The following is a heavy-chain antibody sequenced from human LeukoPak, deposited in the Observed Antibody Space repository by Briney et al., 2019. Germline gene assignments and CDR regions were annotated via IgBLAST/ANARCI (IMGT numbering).Heavy chain of an antibody. CDR1: GYSITIGYY. CDR3: ARQVAYGSMYWFDP. J-gene: IGHJ5*02. CDR2: IYHRGST. Sequence: PSETLSLTCAVSGYSITIGYYWGWIRQPPGKGLEWIGSIYHRGSTYYNPSLKSRVTISVDTSKNQFSLKLSSVTAADTAAYYCARQVAYGSMYWFDPWGQGTLVTVSS. V-gene: IGHV4-38-2*01. D-gene: IGHD2-8*02.